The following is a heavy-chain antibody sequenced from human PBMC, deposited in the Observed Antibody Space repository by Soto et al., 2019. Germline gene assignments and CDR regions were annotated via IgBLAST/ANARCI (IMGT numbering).Heavy chain of an antibody. CDR3: GLYDALFCDF. CDR1: GFTFSTFN. Sequence: EVRLVESGGGLVTPGGSLRLSCAASGFTFSTFNMNWVRQAPGKGLEWVSSITNSAYTSYADSVKGRFTIARDNAKNSLYLQMNSLRAEDTAVYYCGLYDALFCDFWGQGALVTVSS. D-gene: IGHD2-8*01. J-gene: IGHJ4*02. CDR2: ITNSAYT. V-gene: IGHV3-21*01.